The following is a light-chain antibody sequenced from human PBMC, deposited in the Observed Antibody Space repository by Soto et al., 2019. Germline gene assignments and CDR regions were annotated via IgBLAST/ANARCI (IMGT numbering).Light chain of an antibody. J-gene: IGKJ3*01. CDR3: QLYGSSPLFT. CDR2: AAS. CDR1: QSVSSYY. Sequence: EIVLTQSPGTLSLSPGERATLSCRASQSVSSYYLAWYQQKPGQAPRLLIYAASSRATGIPDRFSGGGSGTDFTLTISRLEPEDFAVYWCQLYGSSPLFTFGPGTKVDIK. V-gene: IGKV3-20*01.